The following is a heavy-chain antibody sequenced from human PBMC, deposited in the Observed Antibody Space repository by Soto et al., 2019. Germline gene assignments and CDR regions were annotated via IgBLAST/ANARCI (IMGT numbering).Heavy chain of an antibody. CDR1: GGSISSGGYY. Sequence: SETLSLTCTVSGGSISSGGYYWSWIRQHPGKGLEWIGYIYYSGSTYYNPSLKSRVTISVDTSKNQFSLKLSSVTAADTAVYYCARDRSSKDPYYYYMDVWGKGTTVTVSS. CDR3: ARDRSSKDPYYYYMDV. J-gene: IGHJ6*03. V-gene: IGHV4-31*03. CDR2: IYYSGST.